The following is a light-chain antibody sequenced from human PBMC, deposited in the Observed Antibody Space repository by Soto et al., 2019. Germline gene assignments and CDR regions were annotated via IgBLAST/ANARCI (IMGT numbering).Light chain of an antibody. CDR1: QTVSTY. Sequence: DIQMTQQQSSLSASVGDSVTITCRTSQTVSTYLNWYQQKAGEAPRLLIYATSSLQSGVPSRISGSGSGTDFTLTINSLQPEDFATYYCQQSYSSPMTFGQVTLLEI. V-gene: IGKV1-39*01. CDR2: ATS. J-gene: IGKJ5*01. CDR3: QQSYSSPMT.